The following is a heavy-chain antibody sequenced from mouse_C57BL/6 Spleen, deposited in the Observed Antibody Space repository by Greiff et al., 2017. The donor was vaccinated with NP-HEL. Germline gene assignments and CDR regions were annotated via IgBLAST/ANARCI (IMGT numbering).Heavy chain of an antibody. D-gene: IGHD2-12*01. CDR3: ARQTTLYYYAMDY. CDR1: GFTFSSYG. Sequence: VQLKESGGDLVKPGGSLKLSCAASGFTFSSYGMSWVRQTPDKRLEWVATISSGGSYTYYPDSVKGRFTISRDNAKNTLYLQMSSLKSEDTAMYYCARQTTLYYYAMDYWGQGTSVTVSS. J-gene: IGHJ4*01. V-gene: IGHV5-6*01. CDR2: ISSGGSYT.